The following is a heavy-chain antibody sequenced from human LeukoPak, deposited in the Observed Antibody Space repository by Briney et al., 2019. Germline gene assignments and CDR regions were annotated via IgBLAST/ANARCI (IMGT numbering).Heavy chain of an antibody. V-gene: IGHV1-3*01. CDR1: GYTFTSYA. J-gene: IGHJ5*02. Sequence: GASVKVSCKASGYTFTSYAMHWVRQAPGQRLEWMGWINAGNGNTKYSQKFQGRVTITRDTSASTAYMELSSLRSEDTAVYYCAREDFWSGYSPAFLSWFDPWGQGTLVTVSS. D-gene: IGHD3-3*01. CDR2: INAGNGNT. CDR3: AREDFWSGYSPAFLSWFDP.